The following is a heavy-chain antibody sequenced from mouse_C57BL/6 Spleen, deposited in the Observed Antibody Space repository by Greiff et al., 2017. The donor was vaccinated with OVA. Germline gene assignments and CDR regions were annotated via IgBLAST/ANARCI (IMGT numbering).Heavy chain of an antibody. CDR2: IYPGSGST. D-gene: IGHD1-1*01. V-gene: IGHV1-55*01. J-gene: IGHJ4*01. CDR3: ARGFTTVTYAMDY. CDR1: GYTFTSYW. Sequence: VQLQQPGAELVKPGASVKMSCKASGYTFTSYWITWVKQRPGQGLEWIGDIYPGSGSTNYNEKFKSKATLTVDTSSSTAYMQLSSLTSEDSAVYYCARGFTTVTYAMDYWGQGTSVTVSS.